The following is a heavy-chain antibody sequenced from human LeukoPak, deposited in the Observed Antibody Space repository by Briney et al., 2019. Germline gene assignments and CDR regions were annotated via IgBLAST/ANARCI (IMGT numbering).Heavy chain of an antibody. D-gene: IGHD3-22*01. CDR1: GGSFSGYY. CDR3: ARGPAADYYDSSGYPYYFDY. J-gene: IGHJ4*02. Sequence: SETLSLTCAVYGGSFSGYYWSWIRQPPGKGLEWIGEINHSGSTNYNPSLKSRVTISVDTSKTQFSLKLSSVTAADTAVYYCARGPAADYYDSSGYPYYFDYWGQGTLVTVSS. V-gene: IGHV4-34*01. CDR2: INHSGST.